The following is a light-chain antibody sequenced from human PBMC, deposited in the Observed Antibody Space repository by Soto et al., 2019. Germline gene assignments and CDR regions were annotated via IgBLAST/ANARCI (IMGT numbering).Light chain of an antibody. CDR1: SSNIGSNY. J-gene: IGLJ2*01. CDR2: RHS. CDR3: AAWDDSLSGVV. V-gene: IGLV1-47*01. Sequence: QSVLTQPPSASGTPGQWVTISCSGSSSNIGSNYVYWYQQLPGTVPQLLIYRHSERPSGVPDRFSGAKSGTSASLAISGLRSEDEADYYCAAWDDSLSGVVFGGGTKLTVL.